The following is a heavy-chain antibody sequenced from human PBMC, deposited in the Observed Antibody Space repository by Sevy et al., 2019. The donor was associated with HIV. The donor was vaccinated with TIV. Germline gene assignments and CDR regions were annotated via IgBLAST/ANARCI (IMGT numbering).Heavy chain of an antibody. Sequence: GESLKISCAASGFTFSSYAMSWVRQAPGKGLEWVPAISGSGCSTYYPDSVKGRFTISRDNSKHTPYLQMNGLRAEDTAVYYCAKDPIKTHGDPNYYYYYMDVWGKGTTVTVSS. CDR1: GFTFSSYA. CDR2: ISGSGCST. CDR3: AKDPIKTHGDPNYYYYYMDV. D-gene: IGHD4-17*01. J-gene: IGHJ6*03. V-gene: IGHV3-23*01.